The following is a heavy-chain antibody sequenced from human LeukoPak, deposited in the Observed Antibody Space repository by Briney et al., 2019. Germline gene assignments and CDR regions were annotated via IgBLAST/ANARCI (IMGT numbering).Heavy chain of an antibody. D-gene: IGHD3-10*01. V-gene: IGHV4-31*03. CDR3: ARTRGSHWFDP. CDR1: GGSIGSRDYY. Sequence: PSETLSLTCTVSGGSIGSRDYYWSWIRQHPGKGPEWIGYIYYSGSTYDNPSLKSRLTISVDTSKNQFSLSLTSVTAADTAVYYCARTRGSHWFDPWGQGTLVTVSP. J-gene: IGHJ5*02. CDR2: IYYSGST.